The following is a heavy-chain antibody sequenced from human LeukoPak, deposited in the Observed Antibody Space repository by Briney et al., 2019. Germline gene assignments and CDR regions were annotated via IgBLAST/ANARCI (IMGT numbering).Heavy chain of an antibody. CDR2: IIPIFGTA. J-gene: IGHJ5*02. D-gene: IGHD6-13*01. CDR1: GGTFSSYA. CDR3: ASSTSSWGVRNWFDP. Sequence: SVKVSCKASGGTFSSYAISWVRQAPGQGLEWMGGIIPIFGTANYAQKFQGRVTITTDESTSTAYMELSSLRFEDTAVYYCASSTSSWGVRNWFDPWGQGTLVTVSS. V-gene: IGHV1-69*05.